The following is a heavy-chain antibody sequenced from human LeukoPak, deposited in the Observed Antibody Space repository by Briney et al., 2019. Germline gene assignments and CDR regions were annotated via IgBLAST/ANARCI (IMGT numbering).Heavy chain of an antibody. Sequence: SVKVSCKASGGTFSSYAISWVRQAPGQGLEWMGGIIPIFGTANYAQKFQGGVTITTDESTSTAYMELSSLRSEDTAVYYCARENPNNWNYVVYFDYWGQGTLVTVSS. CDR3: ARENPNNWNYVVYFDY. J-gene: IGHJ4*02. CDR1: GGTFSSYA. D-gene: IGHD1-7*01. V-gene: IGHV1-69*05. CDR2: IIPIFGTA.